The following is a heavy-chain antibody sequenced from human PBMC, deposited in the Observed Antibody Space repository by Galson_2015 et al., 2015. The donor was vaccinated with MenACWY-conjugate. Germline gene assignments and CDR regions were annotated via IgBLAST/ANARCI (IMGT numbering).Heavy chain of an antibody. J-gene: IGHJ6*03. CDR2: TYFRSKWYN. V-gene: IGHV6-1*01. CDR3: ANHYMNV. Sequence: CAISGDSVSSKSAAWNWIRQSPSRGLEWLGRTYFRSKWYNDYAVSVRGRMTISPDTSRNQFSLLLNSVTPEDTAVYYCANHYMNVWGKGTTVTVSS. CDR1: GDSVSSKSAA.